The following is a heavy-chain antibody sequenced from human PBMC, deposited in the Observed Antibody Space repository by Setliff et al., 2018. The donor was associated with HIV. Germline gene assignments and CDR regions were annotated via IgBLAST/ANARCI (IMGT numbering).Heavy chain of an antibody. J-gene: IGHJ4*02. V-gene: IGHV4-4*02. Sequence: SETLSLTCAVSGGSISSSDRWSWVRQPPGKGLEWIGEINHSGSTNYNPSLKSRATISVDKSKKQFSLKVTSVTAADTAVYYCARGKWFGESRRPYYFDYWGQGTLVTVSS. CDR2: INHSGST. D-gene: IGHD3-10*01. CDR1: GGSISSSDR. CDR3: ARGKWFGESRRPYYFDY.